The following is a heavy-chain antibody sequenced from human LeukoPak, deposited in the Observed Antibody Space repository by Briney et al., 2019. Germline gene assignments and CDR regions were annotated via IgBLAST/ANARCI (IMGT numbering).Heavy chain of an antibody. CDR2: ISYDGSNK. V-gene: IGHV3-30*03. CDR1: GGSISSYY. CDR3: ARASSGFDY. Sequence: LSLTCTVSGGSISSYYWSWIRQPPGKGLEWVAVISYDGSNKYYADSVKGRFTISRDNSKNTPYLQMNSLRAEDTAVYYCARASSGFDYWGQGTLVTVSS. D-gene: IGHD6-19*01. J-gene: IGHJ4*02.